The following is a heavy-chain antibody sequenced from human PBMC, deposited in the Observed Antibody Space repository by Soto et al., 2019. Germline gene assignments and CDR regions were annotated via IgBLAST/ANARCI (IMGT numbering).Heavy chain of an antibody. J-gene: IGHJ4*02. Sequence: GSLRLSCAASGFTFSDYYMSWVRQAPGRGLEWISYSSNSGTFARYATSVKGRFSISRDNTNNSLYLEMNSLRVEDTAVYYCARSGDNFNVLDYWGQGTPVTVSS. CDR3: ARSGDNFNVLDY. D-gene: IGHD1-1*01. CDR2: SSNSGTFA. CDR1: GFTFSDYY. V-gene: IGHV3-11*06.